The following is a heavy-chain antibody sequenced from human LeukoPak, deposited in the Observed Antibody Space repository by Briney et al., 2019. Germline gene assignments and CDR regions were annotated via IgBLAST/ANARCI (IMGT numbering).Heavy chain of an antibody. CDR1: GGSISSYY. D-gene: IGHD2-15*01. V-gene: IGHV4-59*01. CDR2: IYYSGST. Sequence: SETLSLTCTVSGGSISSYYWSWIRQPPGKGLEWIGYIYYSGSTNYNPSLKSRVTISVDTSKNQFSLKLSSVTAADTAVCYCAREGCSGSSCCPDYWGQGTLVTVSS. CDR3: AREGCSGSSCCPDY. J-gene: IGHJ4*02.